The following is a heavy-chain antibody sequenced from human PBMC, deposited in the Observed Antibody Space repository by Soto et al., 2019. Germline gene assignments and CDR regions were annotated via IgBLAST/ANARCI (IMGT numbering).Heavy chain of an antibody. Sequence: SETLSLTCTVSGGSISSYYWSWIRQPPGKGLEWIGYIYYSGSTNYNPSLKSRVTISVDTSKNQFSLKLSSVTAADTAVYYCARDRDGDYDYWGQGTLVTVSS. J-gene: IGHJ4*02. D-gene: IGHD4-17*01. CDR2: IYYSGST. CDR3: ARDRDGDYDY. CDR1: GGSISSYY. V-gene: IGHV4-59*01.